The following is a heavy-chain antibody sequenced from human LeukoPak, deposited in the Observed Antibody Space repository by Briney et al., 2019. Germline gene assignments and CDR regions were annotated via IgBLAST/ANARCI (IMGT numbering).Heavy chain of an antibody. V-gene: IGHV3-30*02. CDR1: GFTFSSYG. J-gene: IGHJ4*02. D-gene: IGHD6-19*01. Sequence: PGGSLRLSCAASGFTFSSYGMHWVRQAPGKGLEWVAFIRYDGSNKYYADSVKGRFTISRDNSKNTLYLQMNSLRAEDTAVYYCAKDRRQWLVLRLWGTEGRYFDYWGQGTLVTVSS. CDR3: AKDRRQWLVLRLWGTEGRYFDY. CDR2: IRYDGSNK.